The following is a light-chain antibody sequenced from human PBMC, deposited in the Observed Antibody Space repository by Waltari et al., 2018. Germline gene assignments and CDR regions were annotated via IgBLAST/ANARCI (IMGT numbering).Light chain of an antibody. Sequence: EIVLTQSPGTLSLSPGESATLSCRTSQSVTRALAWYQQKPGQAPRLLIYGASNRATGIPDGFSGSVSGTDFSLTISSLEPEDFAVYYCQHYLRLPVTFGQGTKVEVK. J-gene: IGKJ1*01. CDR2: GAS. V-gene: IGKV3-20*01. CDR1: QSVTRA. CDR3: QHYLRLPVT.